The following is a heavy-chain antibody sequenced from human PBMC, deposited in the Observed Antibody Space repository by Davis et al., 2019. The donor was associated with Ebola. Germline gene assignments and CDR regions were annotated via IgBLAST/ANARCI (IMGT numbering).Heavy chain of an antibody. J-gene: IGHJ4*02. D-gene: IGHD1-26*01. CDR1: GFTFSDYY. CDR2: INSDGSST. Sequence: GESLKISCAASGFTFSDYYMSRIRQAPGKGLVWVSRINSDGSSTSYADSVKGRFTISRDNAKNSLYLQMNSLRAEDTAVYYCARMVGATDYWGQGTLVTVSS. CDR3: ARMVGATDY. V-gene: IGHV3-11*04.